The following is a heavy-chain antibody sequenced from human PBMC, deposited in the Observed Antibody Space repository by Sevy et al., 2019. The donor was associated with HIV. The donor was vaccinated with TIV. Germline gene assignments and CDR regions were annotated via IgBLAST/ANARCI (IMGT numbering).Heavy chain of an antibody. V-gene: IGHV4-59*08. Sequence: SETLSLTCSVSDDSINSYYWSWIRQPPGKGLEWIGYIYNNIGSTSYNPSLTSPVTISVDTSKNHFSRKLTSVTAADTAIYYCARGAVVIGTAATPVLDFWGLGSLVTVSS. CDR3: ARGAVVIGTAATPVLDF. CDR1: DDSINSYY. D-gene: IGHD2-2*01. CDR2: IYNNIGST. J-gene: IGHJ4*02.